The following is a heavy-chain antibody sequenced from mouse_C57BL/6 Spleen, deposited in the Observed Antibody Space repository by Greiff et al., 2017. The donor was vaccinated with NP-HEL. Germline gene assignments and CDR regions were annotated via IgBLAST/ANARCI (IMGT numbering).Heavy chain of an antibody. V-gene: IGHV1-26*01. CDR1: GYTFTDYY. Sequence: EVQLQQSGPELVKPGASVKISCKASGYTFTDYYMNWVKQSHGKSLEWIGDINPNNGGTSYNQKFKGKATLTVDKSSSTAYMELRSLTSEDSAVYYCARTAYSNYVDYFDYWGQGTTLTVSS. CDR3: ARTAYSNYVDYFDY. J-gene: IGHJ2*01. D-gene: IGHD2-5*01. CDR2: INPNNGGT.